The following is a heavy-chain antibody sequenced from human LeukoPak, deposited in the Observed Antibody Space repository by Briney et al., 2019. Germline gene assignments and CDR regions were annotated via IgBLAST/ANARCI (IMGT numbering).Heavy chain of an antibody. J-gene: IGHJ5*02. D-gene: IGHD6-13*01. CDR3: AAPYTSSWFDQ. CDR1: GFTFTSRSA. CDR2: IVVDSDNT. Sequence: SVKVSCKASGFTFTSRSAVQWVRQARGQRLEWIGWIVVDSDNTNYAENFQGRVTITRDMSASTSYMELSSLRSEDTAVYFCAAPYTSSWFDQWGQGTLVTVSS. V-gene: IGHV1-58*01.